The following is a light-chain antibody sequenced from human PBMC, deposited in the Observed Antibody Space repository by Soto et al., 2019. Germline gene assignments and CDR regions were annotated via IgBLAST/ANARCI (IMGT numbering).Light chain of an antibody. V-gene: IGLV2-14*01. Sequence: QSALTQPASVSGSPGRSITISCTGTSSDVGGYNYVSWYQQHPGKAPKLMIYDVSNRPSGVSNRFSGSKSGNTASLTISGLRGEDEADYYCSSYTSRYTLVFGGGTQLTVL. J-gene: IGLJ2*01. CDR3: SSYTSRYTLV. CDR2: DVS. CDR1: SSDVGGYNY.